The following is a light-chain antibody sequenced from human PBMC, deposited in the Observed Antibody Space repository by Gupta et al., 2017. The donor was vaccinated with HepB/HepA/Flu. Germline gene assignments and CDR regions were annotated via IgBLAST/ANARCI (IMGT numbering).Light chain of an antibody. V-gene: IGLV2-8*01. Sequence: QSALTQPPSASGSPGQSVTISCTGTSSDVGAYNYVTWYQQHPGKAPNLMMEEVNKRPSGVPERFSGSKSGTKDSLNVSGIQAEDEADYYCRSYAGSNKWVFGGGTNLTV. CDR1: SSDVGAYNY. CDR2: EVN. CDR3: RSYAGSNKWV. J-gene: IGLJ2*01.